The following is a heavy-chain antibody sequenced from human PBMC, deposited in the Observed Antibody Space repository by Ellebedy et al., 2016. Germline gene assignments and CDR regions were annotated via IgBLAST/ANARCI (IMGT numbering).Heavy chain of an antibody. CDR2: ISSSSSYT. D-gene: IGHD1-26*01. J-gene: IGHJ4*02. V-gene: IGHV3-11*06. CDR3: ARDEVGATIY. Sequence: GESLKISXAASGFTFSDYYMSWIRQAPGKGLEWVSYISSSSSYTNDADSVKGRFTISRDNAKNSLYLQMNSLRAEDTAVYYCARDEVGATIYWGQGTLVTVSS. CDR1: GFTFSDYY.